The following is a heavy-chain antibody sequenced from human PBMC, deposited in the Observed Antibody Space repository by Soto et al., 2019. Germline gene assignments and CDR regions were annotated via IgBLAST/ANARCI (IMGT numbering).Heavy chain of an antibody. J-gene: IGHJ4*02. V-gene: IGHV1-58*01. CDR2: IVVGSGNT. D-gene: IGHD2-2*01. CDR3: ARDPRYCSSTSCYGSRSGYSYGYPAVYFDY. CDR1: GFTFTSSA. Sequence: QMQLVQSGPEVKKPGTSVKVSCKDSGFTFTSSAVQWVRQARGQRLEWIGWIVVGSGNTKYADSVKGRFTISRDNAKNSLYLQVNSLRAEDTAVYYCARDPRYCSSTSCYGSRSGYSYGYPAVYFDYWGQGTLVTVSS.